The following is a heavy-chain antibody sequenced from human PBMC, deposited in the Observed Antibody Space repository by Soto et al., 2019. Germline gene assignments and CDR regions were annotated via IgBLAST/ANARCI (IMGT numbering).Heavy chain of an antibody. CDR1: GFTFSSYG. Sequence: EVQLLESGGGVVQPGRSLRLSCAASGFTFSSYGMNWVRQAPGKGLEWVAVITGGGSNKYYADSVKGRFTISRDNSKNTLYQQMNSLRAEDTAVYYCTKDHMSPDCYYYYYMDVWGKGTTVTVSS. J-gene: IGHJ6*03. CDR3: TKDHMSPDCYYYYYMDV. CDR2: ITGGGSNK. D-gene: IGHD2-21*02. V-gene: IGHV3-23*01.